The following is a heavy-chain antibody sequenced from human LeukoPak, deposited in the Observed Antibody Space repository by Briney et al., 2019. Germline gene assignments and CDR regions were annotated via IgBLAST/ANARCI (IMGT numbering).Heavy chain of an antibody. D-gene: IGHD3-22*01. J-gene: IGHJ4*02. V-gene: IGHV3-30*18. CDR1: GLLFSRYR. CDR2: ISYDGSNK. Sequence: GGSLSLSCAVSGLLFSRYRKHCVRRARGKARVGVADISYDGSNKYYADSVKGRFTISRDNSKNTLYLKMNSLRAKDTAVYYCAKELPPGPYDSSGYYDYYFDYWGQGTLVTVSS. CDR3: AKELPPGPYDSSGYYDYYFDY.